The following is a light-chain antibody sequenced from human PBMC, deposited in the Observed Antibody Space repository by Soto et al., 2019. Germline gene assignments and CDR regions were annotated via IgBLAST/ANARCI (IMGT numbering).Light chain of an antibody. CDR3: QQYGTPL. CDR1: QSVSSSY. CDR2: GAS. Sequence: EMVLTQSPGTLSSSPGERATLSCRASQSVSSSYLAWYQQKPGQAPRLLIYGASSRATGIPDRFSGSGSGTDFTLTISRLEPEDCAEYYCQQYGTPLFGQGTRLEIK. V-gene: IGKV3-20*01. J-gene: IGKJ5*01.